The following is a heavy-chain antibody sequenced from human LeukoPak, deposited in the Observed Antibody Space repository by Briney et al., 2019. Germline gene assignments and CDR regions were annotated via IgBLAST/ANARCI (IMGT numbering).Heavy chain of an antibody. CDR2: INANTGNP. J-gene: IGHJ2*01. CDR1: GYTFTSYG. V-gene: IGHV7-4-1*02. Sequence: ASVKVSCKASGYTFTSYGISWVRQAPGQGLEYMGWINANTGNPTYAQGFTGRFVFSLDTSVSTAYLQISSLKAEDTAVYYCARDFPARDWFFDLWGRGTLVTVSS. CDR3: ARDFPARDWFFDL.